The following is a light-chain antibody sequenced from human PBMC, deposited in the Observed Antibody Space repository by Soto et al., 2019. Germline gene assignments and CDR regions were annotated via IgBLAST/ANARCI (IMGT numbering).Light chain of an antibody. CDR3: QQYSKFSLT. V-gene: IGKV1-5*03. CDR1: ESISSW. J-gene: IGKJ4*01. CDR2: KAS. Sequence: DIQMTQSPSTLSASVGDRVTITCRASESISSWLAWYQQKPGKAPKLLIYKASSLESGVPSRFTGSGSGTEFTLTISSLQPDEFATYYCQQYSKFSLTFGGGTKVEIK.